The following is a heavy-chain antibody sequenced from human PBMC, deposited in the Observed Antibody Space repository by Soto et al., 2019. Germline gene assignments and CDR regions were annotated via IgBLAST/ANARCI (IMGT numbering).Heavy chain of an antibody. CDR3: ARCVPGSGWPEYFQH. D-gene: IGHD6-19*01. V-gene: IGHV3-48*02. CDR1: GFTFSSYS. J-gene: IGHJ1*01. CDR2: ISSMSSTI. Sequence: GGSLRLSCAASGFTFSSYSMNWVRQAPGKGLEWVSYISSMSSTIYYADSVKGRLTISRDNAKNSLYLQMNSLRDEDTAVYYCARCVPGSGWPEYFQHWGQGTLVTVSS.